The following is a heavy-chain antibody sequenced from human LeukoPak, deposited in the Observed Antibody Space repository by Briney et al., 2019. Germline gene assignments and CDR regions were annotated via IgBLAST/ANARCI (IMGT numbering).Heavy chain of an antibody. Sequence: SETLSLTCTVPGGSISSSSYYWGWIRQPPGKGLEWIGSIYYSGSTYYNPSLKSRVTISVDTSKNQFSLKLSSVTAADTAVYYCARGRQLMYYFDYWGQGTLVTVSS. CDR3: ARGRQLMYYFDY. J-gene: IGHJ4*02. CDR1: GGSISSSSYY. D-gene: IGHD3-16*01. V-gene: IGHV4-39*01. CDR2: IYYSGST.